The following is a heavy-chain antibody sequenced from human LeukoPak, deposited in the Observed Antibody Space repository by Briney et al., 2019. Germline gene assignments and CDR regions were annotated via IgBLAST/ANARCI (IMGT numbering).Heavy chain of an antibody. CDR2: ISYDGSNK. D-gene: IGHD2-2*01. CDR3: ARAADQDY. V-gene: IGHV3-30-3*01. Sequence: PGGSLRLSCAASGFTFSSYAMHWVRQAPGKGLEWVAVISYDGSNKYYADSVKGRFTISRDNSKNALYLQVNSLRAEDTAVYYCARAADQDYWGQGTLVTVSS. CDR1: GFTFSSYA. J-gene: IGHJ4*02.